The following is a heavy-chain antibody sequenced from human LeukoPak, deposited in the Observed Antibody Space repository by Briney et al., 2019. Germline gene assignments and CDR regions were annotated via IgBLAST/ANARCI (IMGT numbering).Heavy chain of an antibody. J-gene: IGHJ3*01. Sequence: GGSLRLSCAASGFSFTTYWMHWVRRGPGKGLVWVSRINSDGSDTIYAGSVKGRFTISRDNAKNTVYLQMDSLRAEDTAVYYCARGGGDHAFDVWGQGTMVTVSS. CDR2: INSDGSDT. CDR3: ARGGGDHAFDV. D-gene: IGHD2-21*02. CDR1: GFSFTTYW. V-gene: IGHV3-74*01.